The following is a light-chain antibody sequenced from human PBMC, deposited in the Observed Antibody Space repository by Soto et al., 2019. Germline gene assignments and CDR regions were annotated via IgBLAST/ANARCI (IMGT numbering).Light chain of an antibody. CDR1: NSDVGGYDY. J-gene: IGLJ2*01. Sequence: QSALTQPASVSGSPGQSITISCTGTNSDVGGYDYVSWYQQHPGKAPKLIIYDVNNRPSGISTRFSGYKSGNTASLTISGLQSEDVADYYCSLYKRRTSEVIFGGGNKLTVL. CDR2: DVN. V-gene: IGLV2-14*03. CDR3: SLYKRRTSEVI.